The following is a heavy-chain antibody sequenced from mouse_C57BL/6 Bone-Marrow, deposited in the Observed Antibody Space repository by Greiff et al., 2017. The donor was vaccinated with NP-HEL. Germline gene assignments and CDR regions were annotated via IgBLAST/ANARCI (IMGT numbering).Heavy chain of an antibody. D-gene: IGHD2-2*01. CDR2: INPNYGTT. CDR1: GYSFTDYN. J-gene: IGHJ4*01. CDR3: ARWPIYAYDEAMDY. V-gene: IGHV1-39*01. Sequence: SGPELVKPGASVKISCKASGYSFTDYNMNWVKQSNGKSLEWIGEINPNYGTTSYNQKFKGKATLTVDQSSSTAYMQLNSLTSEDSAVYYCARWPIYAYDEAMDYWGQGTSVTVSS.